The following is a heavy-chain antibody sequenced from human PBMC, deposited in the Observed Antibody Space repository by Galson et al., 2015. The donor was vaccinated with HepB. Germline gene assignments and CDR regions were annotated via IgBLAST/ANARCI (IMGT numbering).Heavy chain of an antibody. CDR3: STGPLWYNWNYGPYYIDY. V-gene: IGHV3-15*01. D-gene: IGHD1-7*01. CDR1: GFTFSKAW. Sequence: SLRLSCAASGFTFSKAWMSWVRQAPGKGPEWVARIKSKSDGGTTDYAAPVKGRFTNSRDDSKNTLYLQRNSLKTEDTAVYYCSTGPLWYNWNYGPYYIDYWGQGTLVTVSS. CDR2: IKSKSDGGTT. J-gene: IGHJ4*02.